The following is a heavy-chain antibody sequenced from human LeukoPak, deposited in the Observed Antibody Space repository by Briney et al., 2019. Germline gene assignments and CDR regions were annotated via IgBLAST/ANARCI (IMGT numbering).Heavy chain of an antibody. Sequence: SQTLGLICAISGDTVSSNSAVWSWVRQSPSRGLGWLGRTYYSSNWFHDYAVSVRSRVSVNPNTSKNQFSLQLTAVTPEDTAVYDCASSLGSSSQRYDLDSRGPGTPFTVSS. J-gene: IGHJ4*02. CDR3: ASSLGSSSQRYDLDS. V-gene: IGHV6-1*01. CDR2: TYYSSNWFH. D-gene: IGHD5-12*01. CDR1: GDTVSSNSAV.